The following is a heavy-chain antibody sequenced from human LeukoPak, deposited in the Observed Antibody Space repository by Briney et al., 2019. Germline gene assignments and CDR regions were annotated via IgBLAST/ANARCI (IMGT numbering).Heavy chain of an antibody. CDR2: ISWDGGST. J-gene: IGHJ6*03. Sequence: PGGSLRLSCAASGFTFDDYALHWVRQAPGKGLEWVSLISWDGGSTYYADSVKGRFTISRDNSKNSLYLQMSSLRAEDTALYYCAKSHCSGGSCYYYYYMDVWGKGTTVTVSS. CDR3: AKSHCSGGSCYYYYYMDV. D-gene: IGHD2-15*01. CDR1: GFTFDDYA. V-gene: IGHV3-43D*04.